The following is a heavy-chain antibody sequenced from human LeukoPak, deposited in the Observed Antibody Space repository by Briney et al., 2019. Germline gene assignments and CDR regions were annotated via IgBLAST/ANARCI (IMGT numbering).Heavy chain of an antibody. CDR2: INHSGST. CDR1: GGSFSGYY. V-gene: IGHV4-34*01. Sequence: SETLSLTCAVYGGSFSGYYWSWIRQPPGKGLEWMVEINHSGSTNYNPSPKSRVTISVDTSKNQFSLKLSSVDAADTAVYYCARGRPYSSGYYRAFDIWGQGTMVTVSS. J-gene: IGHJ3*02. D-gene: IGHD3-22*01. CDR3: ARGRPYSSGYYRAFDI.